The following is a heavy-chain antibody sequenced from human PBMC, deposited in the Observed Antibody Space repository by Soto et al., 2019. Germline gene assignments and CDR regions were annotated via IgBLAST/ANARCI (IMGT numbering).Heavy chain of an antibody. CDR2: IYHVGIT. D-gene: IGHD6-13*01. Sequence: PSETLSLTCAVSGGSVSSTQWWTWVRQAPGKGLEWLGDIYHVGITNYNPALKSRVTMSVDKSNNQFSLNLRSVTAADTAVYYCARHHIAAPSGWFDPWGQGPLVTVSS. CDR3: ARHHIAAPSGWFDP. V-gene: IGHV4-4*02. J-gene: IGHJ5*02. CDR1: GGSVSSTQW.